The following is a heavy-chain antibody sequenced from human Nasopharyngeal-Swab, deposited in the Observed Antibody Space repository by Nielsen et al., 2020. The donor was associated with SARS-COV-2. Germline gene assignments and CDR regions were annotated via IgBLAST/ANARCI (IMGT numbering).Heavy chain of an antibody. CDR3: ARAGEGVVVPAAIMGGTYYYYYYMDV. J-gene: IGHJ6*03. D-gene: IGHD2-2*02. Sequence: ASVKVSCKASGYTFTSYDINWVRQATGQGLEWMGWMNPNSGNTGYAQKFQGRVTMTRNTSISTAHMELSSLRSEDTAVYYCARAGEGVVVPAAIMGGTYYYYYYMDVWGKGTTVTVSS. CDR2: MNPNSGNT. V-gene: IGHV1-8*01. CDR1: GYTFTSYD.